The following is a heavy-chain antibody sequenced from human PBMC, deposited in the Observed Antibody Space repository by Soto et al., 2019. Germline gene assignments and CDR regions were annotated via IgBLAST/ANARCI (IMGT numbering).Heavy chain of an antibody. CDR3: ARHQSGSGNSNFDF. CDR1: EYSFRIYW. V-gene: IGHV5-10-1*01. CDR2: VDPNDSFA. D-gene: IGHD3-10*01. J-gene: IGHJ4*02. Sequence: GESLKISCQAFEYSFRIYWISWVRQKPGAGLEWMGRVDPNDSFATYSPSFQGHVSISVDKSTNIVYLQWRSLRASDTATYYCARHQSGSGNSNFDFWGQGTPVTVSS.